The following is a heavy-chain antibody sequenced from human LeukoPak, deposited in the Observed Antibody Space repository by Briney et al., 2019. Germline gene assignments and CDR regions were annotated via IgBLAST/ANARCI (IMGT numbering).Heavy chain of an antibody. V-gene: IGHV1-8*01. D-gene: IGHD5-18*01. CDR1: GYTFTSYD. CDR2: MNPNSGNT. CDR3: ARVNGYSYGSLDDY. J-gene: IGHJ4*02. Sequence: EASVKVSCKASGYTFTSYDINWVRQATGQGLEWMGWMNPNSGNTGYAQKFQGRVTMTRNTSISTAYMKLSSLRSEDTAVYYCARVNGYSYGSLDDYWGQGTLVTVSS.